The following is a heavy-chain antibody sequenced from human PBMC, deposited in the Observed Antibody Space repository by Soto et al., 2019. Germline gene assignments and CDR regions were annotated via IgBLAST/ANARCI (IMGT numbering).Heavy chain of an antibody. CDR3: TRRPDVLLWFGELDPYYYYGMDV. CDR1: GFTFSGSA. D-gene: IGHD3-10*01. Sequence: GGSLRLSCAASGFTFSGSAMHWVRQASGKGLEWVGRIRSKANSYATAYAASVKGRFTISRDDSKNTAYLKMNSLKTEDTAVYYCTRRPDVLLWFGELDPYYYYGMDVWGQGTTVTVSS. J-gene: IGHJ6*02. CDR2: IRSKANSYAT. V-gene: IGHV3-73*01.